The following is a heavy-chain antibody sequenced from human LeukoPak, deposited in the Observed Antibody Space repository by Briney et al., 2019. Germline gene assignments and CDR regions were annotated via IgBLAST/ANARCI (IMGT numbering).Heavy chain of an antibody. V-gene: IGHV4-34*01. Sequence: SETLSLTCAVYGGSFSGYYWSWIRQPPGKGLEWIGEINHSGSTNYNPSLKSRVTISVDTSKNQFSLKLSSVTAADTAVYYCARATPRTWYYYYMDVWGKGTTVTVSS. J-gene: IGHJ6*03. CDR1: GGSFSGYY. CDR3: ARATPRTWYYYYMDV. CDR2: INHSGST. D-gene: IGHD1-14*01.